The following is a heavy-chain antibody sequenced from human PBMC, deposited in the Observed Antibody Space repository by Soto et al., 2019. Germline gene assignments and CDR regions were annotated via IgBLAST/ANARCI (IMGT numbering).Heavy chain of an antibody. V-gene: IGHV4-30-4*01. CDR2: IYYSGST. Sequence: SETLSLTCTVSGGSISSGDYYWSWIRQPPGKGLEWIGYIYYSGSTYYNPSLKSRVTISVDTSKNQFSLKLSSVTAADTAVYYCASKGITGTPGSMDVWGQGTTVTVSS. J-gene: IGHJ6*02. D-gene: IGHD1-7*01. CDR3: ASKGITGTPGSMDV. CDR1: GGSISSGDYY.